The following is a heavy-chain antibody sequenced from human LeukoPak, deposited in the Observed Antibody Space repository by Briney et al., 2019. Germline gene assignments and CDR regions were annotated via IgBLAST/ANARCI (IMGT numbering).Heavy chain of an antibody. CDR1: GFTFSSYA. D-gene: IGHD3-3*01. J-gene: IGHJ4*02. V-gene: IGHV3-30-3*01. CDR3: AREFTIFGVVIIRYFDY. CDR2: ISYDGSNK. Sequence: GRSLRLSCAASGFTFSSYAMHWVRQAPGKGLERVAVISYDGSNKYYADSVKGRFTISRDNSKNTLYLQMNSLRAEDTAVYYCAREFTIFGVVIIRYFDYWGQGTLVTVSS.